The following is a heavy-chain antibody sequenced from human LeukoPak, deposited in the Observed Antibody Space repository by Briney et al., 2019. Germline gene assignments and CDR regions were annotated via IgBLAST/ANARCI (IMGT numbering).Heavy chain of an antibody. CDR2: VFYTGDT. Sequence: SETLSLTCAVSGGSISSFYWSWIRQPPGKGLEWIGYVFYTGDTNSNPSLKSRVTMSLDTSKNQLSLRLTSVTAADTAVYYCARSIGSGWYAGFDYWGQGTLVTVSS. V-gene: IGHV4-59*08. J-gene: IGHJ4*02. D-gene: IGHD6-19*01. CDR1: GGSISSFY. CDR3: ARSIGSGWYAGFDY.